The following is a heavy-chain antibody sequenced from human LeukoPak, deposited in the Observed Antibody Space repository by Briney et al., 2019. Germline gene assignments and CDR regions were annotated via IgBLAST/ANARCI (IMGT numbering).Heavy chain of an antibody. J-gene: IGHJ4*02. CDR1: GIAFSDFW. Sequence: GALRLSCTASGIAFSDFWMSWVRQAPGKGLEWVANIRQDGNAKYYVPSVRGRFTISRDNTKNSVYLQMNSLTAEDTALYYCATSFDSSGNNWGQGTLVTVSS. CDR3: ATSFDSSGNN. V-gene: IGHV3-7*01. D-gene: IGHD3-22*01. CDR2: IRQDGNAK.